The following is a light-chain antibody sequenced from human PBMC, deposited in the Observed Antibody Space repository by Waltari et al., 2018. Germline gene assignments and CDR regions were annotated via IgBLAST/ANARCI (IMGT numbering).Light chain of an antibody. CDR2: HSS. CDR1: TGPSNL. Sequence: QSALTQPASVSGSPGQSVTLTFPGATGPSNLVSWYQQLPGTFPKLILYHSSERPSGTSIRFSGSRSGNTASLTISGLQSEDEADYYCCSNNEGHTHVFGTGTRVTVL. CDR3: CSNNEGHTHV. V-gene: IGLV2-23*01. J-gene: IGLJ1*01.